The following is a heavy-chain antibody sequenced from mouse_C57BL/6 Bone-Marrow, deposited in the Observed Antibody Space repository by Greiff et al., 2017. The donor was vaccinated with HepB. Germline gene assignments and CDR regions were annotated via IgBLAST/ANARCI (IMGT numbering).Heavy chain of an antibody. D-gene: IGHD1-1*01. V-gene: IGHV1-9*01. Sequence: VQLQESGAELMKPGASVKLSCKATGYTFTGYWIEWVKQRPGHGLEWIGEILPGSGSTNYNEKFKGKATFTADTSSNTASMQLSSLTTEDSAIYYCAGIYYYGSSFPYAMDYWGQGTSVTVSS. CDR2: ILPGSGST. J-gene: IGHJ4*01. CDR1: GYTFTGYW. CDR3: AGIYYYGSSFPYAMDY.